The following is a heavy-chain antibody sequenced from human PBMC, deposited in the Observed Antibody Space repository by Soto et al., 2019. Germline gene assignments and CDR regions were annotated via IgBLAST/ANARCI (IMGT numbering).Heavy chain of an antibody. CDR1: GFTFSSYA. V-gene: IGHV3-23*01. CDR3: AKVVDYDSTGYYSHLDH. J-gene: IGHJ4*02. D-gene: IGHD3-22*01. Sequence: EVQLLESGGGLVQPGGSLRLSCAASGFTFSSYALTWVRQAPGKGLEWVSVIGASVSSTFHADSVKGRFTISRDNSKNTLFLQMNSLRAEDTAVYYCAKVVDYDSTGYYSHLDHWGQGTLVTVSS. CDR2: IGASVSST.